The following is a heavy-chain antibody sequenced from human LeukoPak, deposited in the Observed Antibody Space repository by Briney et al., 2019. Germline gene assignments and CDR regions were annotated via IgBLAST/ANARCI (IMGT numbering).Heavy chain of an antibody. D-gene: IGHD3-3*01. CDR2: ISGDGGST. Sequence: PGGSLRLSCAASGFTFDDYAMHWVCQAPGKGLEWVSLISGDGGSTYYADSVKGRFTISRDNSKNSLYLQMNSLRTEDTALYYCAKDPISIFGVVTNNWFDPWGERTVDPVSS. CDR1: GFTFDDYA. J-gene: IGHJ5*02. CDR3: AKDPISIFGVVTNNWFDP. V-gene: IGHV3-43*02.